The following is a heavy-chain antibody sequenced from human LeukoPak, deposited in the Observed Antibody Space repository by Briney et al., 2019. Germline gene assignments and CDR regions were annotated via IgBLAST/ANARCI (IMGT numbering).Heavy chain of an antibody. D-gene: IGHD3-9*01. V-gene: IGHV3-33*06. J-gene: IGHJ4*02. Sequence: PGGSLRLSRAASGFTFSSYGMHWVRQAPGKGLEWVAVIWYDGSNKYYADSVKGRFTISRDNSKNTLYLQMDSLRAEDTAVYYCAKRGVVIRVILIGFHKEASYFDSWGQGALVTVSS. CDR3: AKRGVVIRVILIGFHKEASYFDS. CDR1: GFTFSSYG. CDR2: IWYDGSNK.